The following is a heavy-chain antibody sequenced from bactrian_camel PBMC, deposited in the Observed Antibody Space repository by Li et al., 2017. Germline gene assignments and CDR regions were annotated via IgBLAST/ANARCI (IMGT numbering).Heavy chain of an antibody. CDR3: ATGRPFRYDGSWFWTPHLDFAAFGY. J-gene: IGHJ6*01. Sequence: HVQLVESGGGSVQAGGSLKLSCAASRCIFGRVGMAWYRQASGKERELVSTISSDGTTSYADSVKGRFTISKSNAENTLHLQMNSLKPEDAAVYYCATGRPFRYDGSWFWTPHLDFAAFGYWGQGTQVTVS. CDR2: ISSDGTT. D-gene: IGHD6*01. V-gene: IGHV3S53*01. CDR1: RCIFGRVG.